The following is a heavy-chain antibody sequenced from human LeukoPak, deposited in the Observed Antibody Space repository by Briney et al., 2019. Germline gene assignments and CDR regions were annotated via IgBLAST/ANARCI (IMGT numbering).Heavy chain of an antibody. CDR2: IYTSGST. CDR3: ARESRDYCSSTSCYINYYYYYMDV. D-gene: IGHD2-2*01. CDR1: GGSFSGYY. V-gene: IGHV4-4*07. Sequence: SETLSLTCAVYGGSFSGYYWSWIRQPAGKGLEWIGRIYTSGSTNYNPSLKSRVTMSVDTSKNQFSLKLSSVTVADTAVYYCARESRDYCSSTSCYINYYYYYMDVWGKGTTVTVSS. J-gene: IGHJ6*03.